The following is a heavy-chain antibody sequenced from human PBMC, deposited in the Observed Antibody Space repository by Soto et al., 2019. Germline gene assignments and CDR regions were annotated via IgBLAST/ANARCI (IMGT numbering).Heavy chain of an antibody. V-gene: IGHV3-33*01. CDR3: ARFRGDVVVITYYFVY. J-gene: IGHJ4*02. Sequence: GGTLRLSCAASGFSFSNYGMHWVRQAPGKGLEWVAVIWYDKSNKYYADSVKGRFTISRDNSKNTLYLPMNSLRAADTAVYYCARFRGDVVVITYYFVYWGEGIPVTV. CDR2: IWYDKSNK. D-gene: IGHD3-22*01. CDR1: GFSFSNYG.